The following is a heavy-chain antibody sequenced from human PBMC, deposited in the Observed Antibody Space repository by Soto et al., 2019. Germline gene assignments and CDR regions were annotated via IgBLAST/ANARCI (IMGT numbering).Heavy chain of an antibody. J-gene: IGHJ6*01. V-gene: IGHV3-23*01. CDR2: ISGSGGST. Sequence: EVQLLESGGGLVQPGGSLRLSCAASGFTFSSYAMSWVRQAPGKGLEWVSAISGSGGSTYYADSVKGRFTISRDNSKNTLYLQMNSLRAEDTAVYYCAKGTVYYDFWSGYPNEYYYDYYGMDVW. CDR1: GFTFSSYA. CDR3: AKGTVYYDFWSGYPNEYYYDYYGMDV. D-gene: IGHD3-3*01.